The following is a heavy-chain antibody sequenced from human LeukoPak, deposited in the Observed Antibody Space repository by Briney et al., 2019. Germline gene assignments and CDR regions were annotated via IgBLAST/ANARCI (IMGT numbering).Heavy chain of an antibody. CDR2: ITYSGST. Sequence: SETPSLTCTVSGGSISSSTYYWAWIRQSPGKGLEWIGSITYSGSTYYNPSLESRVTISVDTSKNQFSLRLISVTAVDTAVYYCARQGVGATDCWGQGTLVTVSS. CDR3: ARQGVGATDC. V-gene: IGHV4-39*01. J-gene: IGHJ4*02. CDR1: GGSISSSTYY. D-gene: IGHD1-26*01.